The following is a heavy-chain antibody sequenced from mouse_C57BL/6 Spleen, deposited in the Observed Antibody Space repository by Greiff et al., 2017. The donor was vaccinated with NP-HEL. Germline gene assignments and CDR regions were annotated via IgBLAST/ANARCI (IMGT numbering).Heavy chain of an antibody. V-gene: IGHV1-15*01. J-gene: IGHJ4*01. CDR2: IDPETGGT. CDR3: TRPTVVARHYAMVY. Sequence: QVQLQQSGAELVRPGASVTLSCKASGYTFTDYEMHWVKQTPVHGLEWIGAIDPETGGTAYNQKFKGKAILTAAKSSSTAYMELRSLTSEDSAVFFCTRPTVVARHYAMVYWAQRTSDTVPS. CDR1: GYTFTDYE. D-gene: IGHD1-1*01.